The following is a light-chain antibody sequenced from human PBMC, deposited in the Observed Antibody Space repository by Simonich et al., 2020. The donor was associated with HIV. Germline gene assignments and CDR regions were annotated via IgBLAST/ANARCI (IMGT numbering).Light chain of an antibody. V-gene: IGKV1-39*01. J-gene: IGKJ1*01. Sequence: IQTPHSPSAMSASVEDKVTITCRASQGISNSLAWYQQKPGKAPKILIYAASSLQSGVPSTFAGSRSGTDFTLTISRLQPEDFATYYGQQSDRTPPTFGQGTKVEIK. CDR1: QGISNS. CDR3: QQSDRTPPT. CDR2: AAS.